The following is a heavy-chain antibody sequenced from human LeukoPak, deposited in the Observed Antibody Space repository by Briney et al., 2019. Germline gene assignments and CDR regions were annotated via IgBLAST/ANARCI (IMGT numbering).Heavy chain of an antibody. V-gene: IGHV3-23*01. J-gene: IGHJ4*02. D-gene: IGHD6-13*01. Sequence: GGSLRLSRAASGFTFSGYAMTWVRQGPGKGLEWVSIISGNGGSTYYADSVKGRFTISRDNSKNTLYLQMNSLRAEDTAIYYCAKDLQGSSWYSPDQWGQGTLVTVSS. CDR1: GFTFSGYA. CDR2: ISGNGGST. CDR3: AKDLQGSSWYSPDQ.